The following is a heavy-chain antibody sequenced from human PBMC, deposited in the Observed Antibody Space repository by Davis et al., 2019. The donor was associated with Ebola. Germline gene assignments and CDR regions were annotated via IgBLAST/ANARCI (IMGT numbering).Heavy chain of an antibody. Sequence: GESLKISCKGSGYSFTSYWIGWVRQMPGKGLEWMGIIYPGDSDTRYSPSFQGQVTISADKSISTAYLQWSSLKASDTAMYYCARINWGTYCSGGSCPNWFDPWGQGTLVTVSS. J-gene: IGHJ5*02. CDR2: IYPGDSDT. D-gene: IGHD2-15*01. CDR1: GYSFTSYW. CDR3: ARINWGTYCSGGSCPNWFDP. V-gene: IGHV5-51*01.